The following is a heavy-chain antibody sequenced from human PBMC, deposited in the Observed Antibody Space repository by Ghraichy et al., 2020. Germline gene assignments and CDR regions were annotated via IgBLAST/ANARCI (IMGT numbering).Heavy chain of an antibody. CDR3: AKVARGNGYYYYYYMDV. D-gene: IGHD2-8*01. J-gene: IGHJ6*03. Sequence: LSLTCAASGFTFSSYAMSWVRQAPGKGLEWVSAISGSGGSTYYADSVKGRFTISRDNSKNTLYLQMNSLRAEDTAVYYCAKVARGNGYYYYYYMDVWGKGTTVTVSS. CDR2: ISGSGGST. CDR1: GFTFSSYA. V-gene: IGHV3-23*01.